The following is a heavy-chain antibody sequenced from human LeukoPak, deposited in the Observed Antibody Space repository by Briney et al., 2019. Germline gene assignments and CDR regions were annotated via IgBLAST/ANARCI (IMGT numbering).Heavy chain of an antibody. J-gene: IGHJ5*02. CDR3: ARGEWEPPDVWFDP. D-gene: IGHD1-26*01. Sequence: SQTLSLTCAISGDSVSSNSAAWNWVRQSPSRGLEWLGRTYYRSKWYNDYAVSVKSRITINPDTSKNQFSLQLNSVTPEDTAVYYCARGEWEPPDVWFDPWGQGTLVTVSS. V-gene: IGHV6-1*01. CDR2: TYYRSKWYN. CDR1: GDSVSSNSAA.